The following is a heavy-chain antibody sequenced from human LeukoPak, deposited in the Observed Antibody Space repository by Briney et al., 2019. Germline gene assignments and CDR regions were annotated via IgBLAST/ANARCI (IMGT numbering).Heavy chain of an antibody. J-gene: IGHJ6*03. CDR1: GFTFSSYG. CDR2: ISGSGGST. Sequence: GGSLRLSCAASGFTFSSYGMSWVRQAPGKGLEWVSAISGSGGSTYYADSVKGRFTISRDNSKNTLYLQMNSLRAEDTAVYYCARTYSSSRAHYYYYYYMGVWGKGTTVTISS. D-gene: IGHD6-13*01. CDR3: ARTYSSSRAHYYYYYYMGV. V-gene: IGHV3-23*01.